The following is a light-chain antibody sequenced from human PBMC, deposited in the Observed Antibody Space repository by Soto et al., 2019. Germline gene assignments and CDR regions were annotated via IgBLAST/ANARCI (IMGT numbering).Light chain of an antibody. Sequence: QSVLTQSPSASGTPGQRVSISCSGSTSNIGTNTVSWYQHVPGRAPKLLIYSNDQRPSAVPGRFSGSKSGTSASLAISGRLSEDEADYYCATWDDTLNVVFGGGTKLTVL. J-gene: IGLJ2*01. V-gene: IGLV1-44*01. CDR1: TSNIGTNT. CDR3: ATWDDTLNVV. CDR2: SND.